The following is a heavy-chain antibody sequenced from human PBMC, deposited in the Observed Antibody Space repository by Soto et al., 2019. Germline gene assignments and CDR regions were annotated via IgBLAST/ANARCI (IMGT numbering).Heavy chain of an antibody. D-gene: IGHD5-12*01. CDR2: ISYDGNYI. Sequence: PGGSLRLSCAVSGFTFITYGMHWVRQAPGKGLEWVAVISYDGNYIYYADSVKGRFTISRDNSKYTLYLQMNSLRGEDTAVYYCARGSKAGDGYNSVDYYYYGMDVWGQGTTVTVSS. CDR1: GFTFITYG. CDR3: ARGSKAGDGYNSVDYYYYGMDV. V-gene: IGHV3-30*03. J-gene: IGHJ6*02.